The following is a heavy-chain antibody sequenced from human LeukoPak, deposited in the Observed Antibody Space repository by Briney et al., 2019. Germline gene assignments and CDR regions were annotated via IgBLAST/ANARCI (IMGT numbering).Heavy chain of an antibody. J-gene: IGHJ6*03. CDR2: ISAYNGDT. V-gene: IGHV1-18*01. D-gene: IGHD2-15*01. Sequence: ASVKVSCKASGYTFTSYGISWVQQAPGQGLEWMGWISAYNGDTNYAQKLQGRVTMTTDTSTSTAYMELRSLRSDDTAVYYCARWVGDPRPYYYMDVWGKGTTVTVSS. CDR3: ARWVGDPRPYYYMDV. CDR1: GYTFTSYG.